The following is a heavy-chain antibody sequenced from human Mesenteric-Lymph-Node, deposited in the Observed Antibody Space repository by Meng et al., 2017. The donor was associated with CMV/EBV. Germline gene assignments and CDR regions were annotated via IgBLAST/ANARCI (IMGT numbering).Heavy chain of an antibody. CDR2: IWYDGNNK. CDR1: GFTFRSYA. Sequence: GESLKISCEGFGFTFRSYAMYWVRQAPGKGLEWVAVIWYDGNNKYYGDSVKGRFTISRDNSRNTLYLEMTNLGGEDTAVYYCAKARLMYGSNMYVGGMDVWGQGTTVTVSS. V-gene: IGHV3-33*07. D-gene: IGHD2-8*01. J-gene: IGHJ6*02. CDR3: AKARLMYGSNMYVGGMDV.